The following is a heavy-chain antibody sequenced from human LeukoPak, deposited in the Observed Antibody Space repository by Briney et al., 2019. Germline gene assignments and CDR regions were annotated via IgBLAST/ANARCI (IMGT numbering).Heavy chain of an antibody. D-gene: IGHD3-10*01. CDR3: ARHRFGELLHFDL. Sequence: SETLSLTCAVYGGSFSGYYWSWIRQPPGKGLEWIGEINHSGSTNYNPSLKSRVTISVDTSKNQFSLELSSVTAADTAVYYCARHRFGELLHFDLWGRGTLVTVSS. CDR2: INHSGST. J-gene: IGHJ2*01. CDR1: GGSFSGYY. V-gene: IGHV4-34*01.